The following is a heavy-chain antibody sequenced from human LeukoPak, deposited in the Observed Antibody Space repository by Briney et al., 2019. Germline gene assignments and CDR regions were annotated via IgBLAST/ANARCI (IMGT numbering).Heavy chain of an antibody. J-gene: IGHJ5*02. CDR3: ARDLVVVVAATGGSYNWFDP. D-gene: IGHD2-15*01. CDR1: SGSISSYY. V-gene: IGHV4-59*01. CDR2: IFHSGST. Sequence: SETLSLTCTVSSGSISSYYWSWIRQPPGKGLEWIGYIFHSGSTNYNPSLKSRVTISVDTSKNQFSLKLSSVTAADTAVYYCARDLVVVVAATGGSYNWFDPWGQGTLVTVSS.